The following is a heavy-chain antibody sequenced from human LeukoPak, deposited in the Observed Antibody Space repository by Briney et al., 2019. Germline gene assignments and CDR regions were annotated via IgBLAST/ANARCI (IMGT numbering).Heavy chain of an antibody. J-gene: IGHJ4*02. Sequence: GGSLRLSCVAAGFTFSSYVVNWVRQAPGKGLEWVSGISGSGDSTYYTDSVKGRFTISRDNSKNTLYLQMNSLRAEDTAVYYCAKDHGDIVVVPAAIGFDYWGQGTLVTVSS. CDR1: GFTFSSYV. V-gene: IGHV3-23*01. D-gene: IGHD2-2*02. CDR3: AKDHGDIVVVPAAIGFDY. CDR2: ISGSGDST.